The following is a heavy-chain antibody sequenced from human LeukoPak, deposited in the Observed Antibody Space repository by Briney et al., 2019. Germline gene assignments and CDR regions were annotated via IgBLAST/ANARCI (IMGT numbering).Heavy chain of an antibody. D-gene: IGHD3-3*01. Sequence: AGGSLRLSCAASGFTFSSYSMNWVRHAPGKGLEWVSSISSSSSYIYYADSVKGRFTISRDNAKNSLYLQMNSLRAEDTAVYYCARAPQQYDFWSGISYYFDYWGQGTLVTVSS. J-gene: IGHJ4*02. V-gene: IGHV3-21*01. CDR1: GFTFSSYS. CDR3: ARAPQQYDFWSGISYYFDY. CDR2: ISSSSSYI.